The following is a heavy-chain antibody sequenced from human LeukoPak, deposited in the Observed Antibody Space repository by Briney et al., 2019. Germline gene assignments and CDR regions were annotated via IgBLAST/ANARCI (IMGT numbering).Heavy chain of an antibody. V-gene: IGHV3-7*01. CDR2: INQDGSDK. D-gene: IGHD6-13*01. J-gene: IGHJ4*02. Sequence: GGSLRLSCAVPGSIFSKYWMTWVRQAPGKGLEWVANINQDGSDKSYVDSVKGRFTISRDSAKNSLYLEMNSLRAEDTALYYCVRDQGAAGDYWGQGTLVIVSS. CDR1: GSIFSKYW. CDR3: VRDQGAAGDY.